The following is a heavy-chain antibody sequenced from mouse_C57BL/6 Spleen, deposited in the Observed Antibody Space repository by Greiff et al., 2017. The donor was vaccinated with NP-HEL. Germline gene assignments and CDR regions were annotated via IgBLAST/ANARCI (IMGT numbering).Heavy chain of an antibody. V-gene: IGHV1-59*01. Sequence: QVQLKQPGAELVRPGTSVKLSCKASGYTFTSYWMHWVKQRPGQGLEWIGVIYPSDSYTNYNQKFKGKATLTVDTSSSTAYMQLSSLTSEDSAVYYCARGRGKDGYYRWYFDVWGTGTTVTVSS. D-gene: IGHD2-3*01. CDR1: GYTFTSYW. J-gene: IGHJ1*03. CDR3: ARGRGKDGYYRWYFDV. CDR2: IYPSDSYT.